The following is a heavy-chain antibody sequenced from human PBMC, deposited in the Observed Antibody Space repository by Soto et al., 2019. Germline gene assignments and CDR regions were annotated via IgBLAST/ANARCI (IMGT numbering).Heavy chain of an antibody. CDR1: GYSLTSYW. V-gene: IGHV5-10-1*01. Sequence: GESLKISCKGSGYSLTSYWISWVRQMPGKGLEWMGRIDPSDSYTNYSPSFQGHVTISADKSISTAYLQWSSLKASDTAMYYCARVIYGDPPYYYYGMDVWGQGTTVTVSS. D-gene: IGHD4-17*01. J-gene: IGHJ6*02. CDR3: ARVIYGDPPYYYYGMDV. CDR2: IDPSDSYT.